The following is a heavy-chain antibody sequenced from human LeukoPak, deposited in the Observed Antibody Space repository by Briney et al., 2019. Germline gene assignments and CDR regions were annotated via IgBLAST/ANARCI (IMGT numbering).Heavy chain of an antibody. Sequence: TGGSLRLSCAASGFTFSSFWMHWVRQAPGKGLVWVARIHSDGSNTVYADSVRGRFTISRDNAKNTLYLQMKSLTVEDTAVYFCTRGNRGPDYWGLGALVTVSS. CDR2: IHSDGSNT. J-gene: IGHJ4*02. D-gene: IGHD1/OR15-1a*01. CDR3: TRGNRGPDY. V-gene: IGHV3-74*01. CDR1: GFTFSSFW.